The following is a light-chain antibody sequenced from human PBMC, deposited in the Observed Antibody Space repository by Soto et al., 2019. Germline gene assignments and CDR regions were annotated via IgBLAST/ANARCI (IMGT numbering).Light chain of an antibody. CDR1: SSDVGGYNY. J-gene: IGLJ2*01. CDR3: SSYTSRNTLI. V-gene: IGLV2-14*01. CDR2: DVS. Sequence: QSVLTQPVSVSGSPGQFITISCTGTSSDVGGYNYVSWYQQHPGKVPKLLIYDVSNRPSGVSDRFSGSKSSNTASLAISGLQAEDEADYYCSSYTSRNTLIFGGGTKVTVL.